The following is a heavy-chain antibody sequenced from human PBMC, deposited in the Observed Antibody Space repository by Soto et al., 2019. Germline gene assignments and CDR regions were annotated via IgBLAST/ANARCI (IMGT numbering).Heavy chain of an antibody. CDR3: ARVPDS. J-gene: IGHJ5*01. V-gene: IGHV4-30-2*01. CDR2: MYHSGST. Sequence: QLQLQESGSGLVKPSQTLSLTCAVSGGSISSGGYSWGWIRQPPGNGLEWIGYMYHSGSTYYNPSLKSRATISIDSSKNQFSRKLRSVTCADTGVCYCARVPDSWCEGMLVTSSS. CDR1: GGSISSGGYS.